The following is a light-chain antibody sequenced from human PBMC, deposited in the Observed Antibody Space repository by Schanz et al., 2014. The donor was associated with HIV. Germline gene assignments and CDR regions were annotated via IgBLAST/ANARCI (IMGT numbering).Light chain of an antibody. CDR1: SSNFRSNA. CDR3: QSSDSSLSAVV. V-gene: IGLV1-44*01. Sequence: QSVLTQPPSASGTPGQRVTISCSGSSSNFRSNAVNWYQQLPGTAPKLVIYNTFHRPSGVPDRFSGSKSAGTSASLTITGLQAGDEADYYCQSSDSSLSAVVFGGGTKLTVL. J-gene: IGLJ2*01. CDR2: NTF.